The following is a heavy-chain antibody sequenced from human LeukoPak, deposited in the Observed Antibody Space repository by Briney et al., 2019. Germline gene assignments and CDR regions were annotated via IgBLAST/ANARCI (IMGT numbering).Heavy chain of an antibody. Sequence: ASVTVSCKASGGTLSSYAISWVRQAPGQGLDWMGRIIPILGIANYAQKFQGRVTITADKSTSTAYMELSSLRSEDTAVYYCARLDGDYYDAFDIWGQGTMVTVSS. CDR3: ARLDGDYYDAFDI. D-gene: IGHD4-17*01. V-gene: IGHV1-69*04. CDR2: IIPILGIA. CDR1: GGTLSSYA. J-gene: IGHJ3*02.